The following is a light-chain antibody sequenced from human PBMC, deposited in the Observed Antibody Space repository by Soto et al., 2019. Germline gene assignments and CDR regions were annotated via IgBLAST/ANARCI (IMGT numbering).Light chain of an antibody. Sequence: EVVLTQSPGTLSLSLGARATLSCRASQFVSSTYLAWYQQRPGQAPRLLIYGASSRATGIPDRFSGGGSETDFTLTISRLESEDSAVYYCQQYGISPFTFGGGTKVEI. V-gene: IGKV3-20*01. J-gene: IGKJ4*01. CDR3: QQYGISPFT. CDR1: QFVSSTY. CDR2: GAS.